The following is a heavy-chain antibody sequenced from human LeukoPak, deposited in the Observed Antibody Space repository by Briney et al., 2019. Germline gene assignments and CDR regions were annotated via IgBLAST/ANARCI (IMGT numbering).Heavy chain of an antibody. D-gene: IGHD3-10*01. CDR3: VKDLRGGGYYTSFDY. V-gene: IGHV3-64D*09. Sequence: GGSLRLSCSASGFTLSTYAMHWVRQAPGKGLEHVSTINTNGDDTYYADSVKGGFTISRDNSKRTLYLQMSSLRAEDTAVYYCVKDLRGGGYYTSFDYWGQGTLVTVSS. CDR2: INTNGDDT. CDR1: GFTLSTYA. J-gene: IGHJ4*02.